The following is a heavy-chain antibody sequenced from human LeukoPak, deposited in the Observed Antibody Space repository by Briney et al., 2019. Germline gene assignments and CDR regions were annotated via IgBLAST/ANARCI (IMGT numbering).Heavy chain of an antibody. D-gene: IGHD1-1*01. J-gene: IGHJ5*01. V-gene: IGHV1-2*02. CDR3: ARLRRGYNFAFVDP. CDR2: INPSSGGT. CDR1: GYTFTSYD. Sequence: ASVKVSCKASGYTFTSYDINWVRQATGQGLEWMGWINPSSGGTKYAQNFQGRVTLTRDTSISTVYMELSRLTSDDTAVYYCARLRRGYNFAFVDPWGQGTLVTVSS.